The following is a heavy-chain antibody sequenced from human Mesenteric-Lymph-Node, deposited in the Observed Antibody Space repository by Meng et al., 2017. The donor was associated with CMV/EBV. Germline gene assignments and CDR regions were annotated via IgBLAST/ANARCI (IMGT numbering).Heavy chain of an antibody. V-gene: IGHV3-21*01. CDR3: ARDQVVPAARAADYYYYYGMDV. D-gene: IGHD2-2*01. Sequence: GGSLRLSCAASGFTFSSYWMYWVRQAPGKGLEWVSSISSSSSYIYYADSVKGRFTISRDNAKNSLYLQMNSLRAEDTAVYYCARDQVVPAARAADYYYYYGMDVWGQGTTVTVSS. CDR1: GFTFSSYW. CDR2: ISSSSSYI. J-gene: IGHJ6*02.